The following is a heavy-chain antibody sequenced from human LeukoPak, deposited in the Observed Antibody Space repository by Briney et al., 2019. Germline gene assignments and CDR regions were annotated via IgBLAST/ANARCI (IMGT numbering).Heavy chain of an antibody. CDR3: ARRADYSNFYWYFDL. CDR2: IYTSGST. CDR1: GGSISSYY. V-gene: IGHV4-4*07. Sequence: SETLSLTCTVSGGSISSYYWSWIRQPAGKGLEWIGRIYTSGSTNYNPSLKSRVTKSVDTSKNQFSLKLSSVTAADTAVYYCARRADYSNFYWYFDLWGRGTLVTVSS. J-gene: IGHJ2*01. D-gene: IGHD4-11*01.